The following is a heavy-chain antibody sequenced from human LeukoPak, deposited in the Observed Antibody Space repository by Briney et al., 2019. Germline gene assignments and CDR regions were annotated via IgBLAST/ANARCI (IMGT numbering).Heavy chain of an antibody. CDR2: ISGSGGST. D-gene: IGHD3-3*01. V-gene: IGHV3-23*01. J-gene: IGHJ4*02. CDR1: GFTLSSYA. Sequence: GGSLRLSCAASGFTLSSYAMSWVRQAPGKGLEWVSAISGSGGSTYYADSVKGRFTISRDNSKNTLYLQMNSLRAEDTAVYYCAKSALRFLEWLDTYYFDYWGQGTLVTVSS. CDR3: AKSALRFLEWLDTYYFDY.